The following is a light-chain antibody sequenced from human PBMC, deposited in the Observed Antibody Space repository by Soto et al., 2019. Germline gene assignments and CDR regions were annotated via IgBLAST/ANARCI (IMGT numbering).Light chain of an antibody. Sequence: QSALTQPASVSGSPGQSITISCTGTSSDFGSYNLVSWYRHHPGKAPKLIIYEVSKRPSGVSTRFSGSKSGNTASLTISGLQAEDEADYYCSSYAGSSTFVLFGGGTKVTVL. J-gene: IGLJ2*01. CDR2: EVS. CDR3: SSYAGSSTFVL. V-gene: IGLV2-23*02. CDR1: SSDFGSYNL.